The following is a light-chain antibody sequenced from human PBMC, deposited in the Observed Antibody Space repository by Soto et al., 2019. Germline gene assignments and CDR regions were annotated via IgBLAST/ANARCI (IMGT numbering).Light chain of an antibody. V-gene: IGKV3-11*01. J-gene: IGKJ3*01. Sequence: EIVLTQSPATLSLSPGERATLSCRASQSVASALAWYQHKAGQPPRLLIYDASKRTTGIPARFSGSGSGTAVTLTISSLEPEEFAVYSCQRRRNWPFTCDPGTKVDIK. CDR1: QSVASA. CDR3: QRRRNWPFT. CDR2: DAS.